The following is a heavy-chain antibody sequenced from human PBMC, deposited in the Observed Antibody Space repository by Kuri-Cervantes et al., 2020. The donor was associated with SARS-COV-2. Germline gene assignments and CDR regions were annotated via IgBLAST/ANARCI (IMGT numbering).Heavy chain of an antibody. CDR1: GFTFSSYA. Sequence: GGSLRLSWAASGFTFSSYAMSWVRQAPGKGLEWVSRINSDGSSTSYADSVKGRFTISRDNAKNTLYLQMNSLRAEDTAVYYCARGHSSGYYYVGDAFDIWGQGTMVTVSS. D-gene: IGHD3-22*01. CDR2: INSDGSST. V-gene: IGHV3-74*01. CDR3: ARGHSSGYYYVGDAFDI. J-gene: IGHJ3*02.